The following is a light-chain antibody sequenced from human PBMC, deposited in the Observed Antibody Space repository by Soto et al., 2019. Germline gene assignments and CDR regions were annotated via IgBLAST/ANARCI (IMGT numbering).Light chain of an antibody. CDR1: SSNIGAGYD. CDR3: QTYDSSRSGRKV. CDR2: GNS. V-gene: IGLV1-40*01. J-gene: IGLJ2*01. Sequence: QSVLTQPPSVSGAPGQTVTISCTGSSSNIGAGYDVPWYQQLPGTAPKLLIYGNSNRPSGVPDRFSGSKSGTTASLPITGVQADDEDDYYCQTYDSSRSGRKVFGGGTKLTVL.